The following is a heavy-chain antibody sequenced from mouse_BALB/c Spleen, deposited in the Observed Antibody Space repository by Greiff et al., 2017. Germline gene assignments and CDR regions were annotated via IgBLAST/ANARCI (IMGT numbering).Heavy chain of an antibody. CDR3: ARREGGNPYYFDY. J-gene: IGHJ2*01. CDR1: GFTFSSFG. CDR2: ISSGSSTI. V-gene: IGHV5-17*02. Sequence: EVNLVESGGGLVQPGGSRKLSCAASGFTFSSFGMHWVRQAPEKGLEWVAYISSGSSTIYYADTVKGRFTISRDNPKNTLFLQMTSLRSEDTAMYYCARREGGNPYYFDYWGQGTTLTVSS. D-gene: IGHD1-1*02.